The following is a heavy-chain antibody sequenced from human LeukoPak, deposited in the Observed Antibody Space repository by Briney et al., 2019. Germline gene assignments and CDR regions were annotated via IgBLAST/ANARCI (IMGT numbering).Heavy chain of an antibody. Sequence: GGSLRLSCTASGFTFGDYAMSWVRQAPGKGLEWVGFIRSKAYGGTTEYAASVKGRFTISRDDSKSIAYLQMNSLKTEDTAVYYCTRVTVAGVGDPFLQFDYWGQGTLVTVSS. CDR2: IRSKAYGGTT. D-gene: IGHD3-10*01. CDR1: GFTFGDYA. CDR3: TRVTVAGVGDPFLQFDY. V-gene: IGHV3-49*04. J-gene: IGHJ4*02.